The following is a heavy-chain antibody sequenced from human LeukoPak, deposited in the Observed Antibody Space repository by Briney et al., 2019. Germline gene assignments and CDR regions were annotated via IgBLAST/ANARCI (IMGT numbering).Heavy chain of an antibody. V-gene: IGHV3-23*01. CDR2: ISGSGDYI. Sequence: GGSLRLSCAVSGFTFRLYAMTWVREAPGKGLEWVSTISGSGDYIYYADSVKGRFTISRDNSKNTLYVQMNSLRAEDTAVYYCAKSSADYFYDSSGYYVDFDYWGQGTLVTVSS. CDR1: GFTFRLYA. D-gene: IGHD3-22*01. J-gene: IGHJ4*02. CDR3: AKSSADYFYDSSGYYVDFDY.